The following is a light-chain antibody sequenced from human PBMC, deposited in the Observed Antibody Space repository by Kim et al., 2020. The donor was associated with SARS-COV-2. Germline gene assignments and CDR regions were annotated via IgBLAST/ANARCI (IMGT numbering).Light chain of an antibody. J-gene: IGKJ1*01. CDR3: QQYNIWRT. CDR1: QSVSK. Sequence: LSVSPGESATLSCRASQSVSKLAWYQQRPGQAPRLLIYGASTRATGIPARFSGSGSGTEFTLTISGLQSEDFAVYYCQQYNIWRTFGQGTKVDIK. V-gene: IGKV3-15*01. CDR2: GAS.